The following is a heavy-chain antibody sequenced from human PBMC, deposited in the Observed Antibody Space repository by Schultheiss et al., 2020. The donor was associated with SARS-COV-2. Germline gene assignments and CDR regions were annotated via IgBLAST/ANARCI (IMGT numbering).Heavy chain of an antibody. D-gene: IGHD7-27*01. CDR3: AKDHSNWGLF. V-gene: IGHV3-9*01. CDR1: GLTFDDDA. CDR2: ISWNSGSI. J-gene: IGHJ4*02. Sequence: GGSLRLSCAASGLTFDDDAMHWVRQAPGKGLEWVSGISWNSGSIGYADSVKGRFTISRDSSKNTLYLQMNSLRAEDTAVYYCAKDHSNWGLFWGQGTLVTVSS.